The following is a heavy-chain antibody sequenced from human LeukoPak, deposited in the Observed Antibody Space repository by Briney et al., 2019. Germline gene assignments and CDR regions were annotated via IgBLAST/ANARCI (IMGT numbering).Heavy chain of an antibody. D-gene: IGHD3-3*01. J-gene: IGHJ3*02. V-gene: IGHV1-69*05. CDR1: GGTFSSYA. CDR2: IIPIFGTA. CDR3: ARVVRKGFGVVIAVPDDI. Sequence: ASVKVSCKASGGTFSSYAISWVRQAPGQGLEWMGGIIPIFGTANYAQKFQGRVTITTDESTSTAYMELSSLRSEDTAVYYCARVVRKGFGVVIAVPDDIWGQGTMVTVSS.